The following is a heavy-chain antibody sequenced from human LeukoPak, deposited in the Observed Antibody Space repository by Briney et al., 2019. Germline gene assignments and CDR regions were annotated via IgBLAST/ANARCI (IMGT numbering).Heavy chain of an antibody. CDR2: ISGSGDNT. CDR1: GFTFSSYA. D-gene: IGHD3-22*01. J-gene: IGHJ4*02. Sequence: PGGSLRLSCAASGFTFSSYAMSWVRQAPGKGLEWVSAISGSGDNTYYADSVKGRFTISRDNSKNTLYLQMNSLRAEDTAVYCCAKKPSSGYYYIDYWGQGTLVTVSS. V-gene: IGHV3-23*01. CDR3: AKKPSSGYYYIDY.